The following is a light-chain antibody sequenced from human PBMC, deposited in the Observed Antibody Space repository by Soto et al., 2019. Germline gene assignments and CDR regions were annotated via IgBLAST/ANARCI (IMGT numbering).Light chain of an antibody. CDR1: SSNIGNNY. Sequence: QSVLTQPPSVSAAPGQKVNISCSGSSSNIGNNYVSWYQHFPGTAPKLLIYDNNKRPSGTPDRFSGSKSGTSATLGITGLQTGDEADYYCATRDNSLKTGVFGGGTKLTVL. V-gene: IGLV1-51*01. CDR2: DNN. J-gene: IGLJ3*02. CDR3: ATRDNSLKTGV.